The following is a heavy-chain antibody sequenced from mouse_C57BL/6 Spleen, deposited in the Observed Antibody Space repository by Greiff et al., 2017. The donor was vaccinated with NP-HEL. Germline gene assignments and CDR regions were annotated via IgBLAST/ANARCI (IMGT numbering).Heavy chain of an antibody. CDR3: ARGIIYYGNFDY. V-gene: IGHV1-54*01. CDR1: GYAFTNYL. D-gene: IGHD2-1*01. CDR2: INPGSGGT. J-gene: IGHJ2*01. Sequence: QVQLQQSGAELVRPGPSVKVSCKASGYAFTNYLIEWVKQRPGQGLEWIGVINPGSGGTNYNEKFKGKATLTADKSSSTAYMQLSSLTSEDSAVYFCARGIIYYGNFDYWGQGTTLTVSS.